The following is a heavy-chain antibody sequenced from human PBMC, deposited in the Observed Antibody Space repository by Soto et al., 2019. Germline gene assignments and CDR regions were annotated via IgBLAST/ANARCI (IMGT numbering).Heavy chain of an antibody. Sequence: GGSLSLSCAASGFTFSSYAMSWVRQAPGKGLEWVSAISGSGGSTYYADSVKGRFTISRDNSKNTLYLQMNSLRAEDTAVYYCAKAGYCSGGSCYPFSPLGYWGQGTLVTVSS. CDR3: AKAGYCSGGSCYPFSPLGY. V-gene: IGHV3-23*01. CDR2: ISGSGGST. D-gene: IGHD2-15*01. J-gene: IGHJ4*02. CDR1: GFTFSSYA.